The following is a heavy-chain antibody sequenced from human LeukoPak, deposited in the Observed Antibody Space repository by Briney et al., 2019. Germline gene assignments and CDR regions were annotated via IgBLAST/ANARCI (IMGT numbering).Heavy chain of an antibody. Sequence: GASVKVSCKASGYTFTGYYMHWVRQAPGQGLEWMGWINPNSGGTNYAQKFQGRVTMTRDTSISTAYMELSRLRSDDTAVYYCAKGYSGYDPHMITFGGVIVGDPEALHYWGQGTMVTVSS. CDR2: INPNSGGT. D-gene: IGHD3-16*02. CDR1: GYTFTGYY. V-gene: IGHV1-2*02. J-gene: IGHJ4*03. CDR3: AKGYSGYDPHMITFGGVIVGDPEALHY.